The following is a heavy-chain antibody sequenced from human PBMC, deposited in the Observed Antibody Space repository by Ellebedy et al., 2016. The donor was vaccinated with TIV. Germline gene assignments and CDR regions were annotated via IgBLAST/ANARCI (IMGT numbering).Heavy chain of an antibody. CDR2: IHSGGST. V-gene: IGHV4-4*08. J-gene: IGHJ4*02. CDR1: GVSIRSYY. Sequence: MPSETLSLTCTVSGVSIRSYYWTWIRQAPGKGLEWIGHIHSGGSTNYNPSLKSPVTISIDTSENQFSLKLSSVTAADTAVYYCARFLSQLAHFDYWGQGALVTVSS. D-gene: IGHD5-24*01. CDR3: ARFLSQLAHFDY.